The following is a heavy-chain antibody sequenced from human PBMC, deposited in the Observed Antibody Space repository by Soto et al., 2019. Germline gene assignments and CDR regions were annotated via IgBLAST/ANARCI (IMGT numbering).Heavy chain of an antibody. V-gene: IGHV4-39*01. D-gene: IGHD3-3*01. CDR2: IYHSGST. Sequence: SETLSLTCIVSGGSISSSGCYWGWIRQPPGKGLEWIGSIYHSGSTNYNPSLKSRITMSVDTSRNQFSLKLSSVSAADTAVYFCARHGLSITVFGVVSGPDYWGQGTLVTVSS. J-gene: IGHJ4*02. CDR1: GGSISSSGCY. CDR3: ARHGLSITVFGVVSGPDY.